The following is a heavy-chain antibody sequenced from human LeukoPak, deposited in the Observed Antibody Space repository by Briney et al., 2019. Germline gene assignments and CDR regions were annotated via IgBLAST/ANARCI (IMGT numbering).Heavy chain of an antibody. CDR1: GYTFTSYY. D-gene: IGHD4-11*01. Sequence: VASVKVSCKASGYTFTSYYMHWVRQAPGQGLEWMGIINPSGGSTSYAQKFQGRVTMTRDTSTSTVYMELSSLRSEDTAVYYCARGTTVTVRRYNWFDPWGQGTLVTVSS. CDR2: INPSGGST. J-gene: IGHJ5*02. CDR3: ARGTTVTVRRYNWFDP. V-gene: IGHV1-46*01.